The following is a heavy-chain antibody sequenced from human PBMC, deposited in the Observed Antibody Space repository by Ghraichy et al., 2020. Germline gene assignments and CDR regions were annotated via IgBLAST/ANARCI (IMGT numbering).Heavy chain of an antibody. CDR2: ITSTSRSI. CDR3: ARASRVVRFDYYDGMDV. D-gene: IGHD2-21*01. Sequence: GGSLRLSCVGSGFTFSSYNMNWVRQSPGKGLEWVSYITSTSRSIFYADSVKGRFTISRDNAKNSLSLQMNSLRDEDTAVYYCARASRVVRFDYYDGMDVWGQRTTVTVSS. V-gene: IGHV3-48*02. J-gene: IGHJ6*02. CDR1: GFTFSSYN.